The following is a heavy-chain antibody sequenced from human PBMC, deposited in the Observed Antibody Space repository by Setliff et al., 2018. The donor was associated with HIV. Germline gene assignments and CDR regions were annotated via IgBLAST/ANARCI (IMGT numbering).Heavy chain of an antibody. CDR1: GFTFNDYY. D-gene: IGHD3-3*01. V-gene: IGHV3-11*05. J-gene: IGHJ6*03. Sequence: PGGSLRLSCAASGFTFNDYYMSWIRQAPGKGLEWVAYISGISTYTNHADSVKGRFTISRDNSKNTLYLQMNRLRAEDTAVYYCVRGVQSPPHYSYYYMDVWGEGTMVTVSS. CDR3: VRGVQSPPHYSYYYMDV. CDR2: ISGISTYT.